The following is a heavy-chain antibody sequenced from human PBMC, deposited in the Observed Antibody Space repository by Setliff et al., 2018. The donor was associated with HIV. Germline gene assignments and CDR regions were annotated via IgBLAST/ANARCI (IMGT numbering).Heavy chain of an antibody. D-gene: IGHD2-8*02. J-gene: IGHJ4*02. CDR3: ARYTGWTEYADRFDY. CDR1: GGSISSGSYY. Sequence: SETLSLTCTVSGGSISSGSYYWSWIRQPAGKGLEWIGRIYTSGSTNYNPSLKSRLTISLDTSKNQFTLRLSSVTAADTAVYYCARYTGWTEYADRFDYWGQGILVTVSS. V-gene: IGHV4-61*02. CDR2: IYTSGST.